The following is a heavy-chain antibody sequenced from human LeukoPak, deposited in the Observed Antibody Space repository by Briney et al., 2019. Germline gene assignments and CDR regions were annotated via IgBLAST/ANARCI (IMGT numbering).Heavy chain of an antibody. CDR2: IYYSGST. D-gene: IGHD5-12*01. CDR1: GGSISSGDYY. J-gene: IGHJ4*02. Sequence: SETLSLTCTVSGGSISSGDYYWSWIRQPPGKGLEWIGYIYYSGSTYYNPSLKSRVTISVDTSKNQFSLKLSSVTAADTAVYYCARVQPYVQGYDYAHFDYWGQGTLVTVSS. CDR3: ARVQPYVQGYDYAHFDY. V-gene: IGHV4-30-4*01.